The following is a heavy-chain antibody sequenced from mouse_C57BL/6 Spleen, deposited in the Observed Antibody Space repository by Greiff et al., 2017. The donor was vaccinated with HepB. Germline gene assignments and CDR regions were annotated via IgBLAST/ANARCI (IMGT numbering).Heavy chain of an antibody. V-gene: IGHV1-53*01. J-gene: IGHJ4*01. CDR1: GYTFTSYW. CDR3: ARGGISLNRYYAMDY. D-gene: IGHD1-3*01. Sequence: QVQLQQPGTELVKPGASVKLSCKASGYTFTSYWMHWVKQRPGQGLEWIGNINPSNGGTNYNEKFKSKATLTVDKSSSTAYMQLSSLTSEDSAVYYGARGGISLNRYYAMDYWGQGTSVTVSS. CDR2: INPSNGGT.